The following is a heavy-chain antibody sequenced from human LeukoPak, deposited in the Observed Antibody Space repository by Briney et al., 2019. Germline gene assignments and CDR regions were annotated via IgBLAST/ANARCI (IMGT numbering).Heavy chain of an antibody. CDR1: GFTFSSSA. Sequence: GGSLRLSCAASGFTFSSSAMSWVRQAPGKGLEWVSSISGSGSGGSTYSADSVKGRFTISRDNSKNTLYLQMNSLRAEDTAVYYCAKKTYYYDSSGSYAEYFQHWGQGTLVTVSS. V-gene: IGHV3-23*01. J-gene: IGHJ1*01. D-gene: IGHD3-22*01. CDR3: AKKTYYYDSSGSYAEYFQH. CDR2: ISGSGSGGST.